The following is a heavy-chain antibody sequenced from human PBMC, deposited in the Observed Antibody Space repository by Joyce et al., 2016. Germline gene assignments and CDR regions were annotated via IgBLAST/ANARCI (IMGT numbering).Heavy chain of an antibody. CDR1: GYSFTKLW. V-gene: IGHV5-51*01. J-gene: IGHJ4*02. Sequence: EVQLVQSGAEVKKPGESLRISCTASGYSFTKLWVGWVRQMPGKGREWMWSINPADSDTRYSPSFQGQVTFSADKSITTAYLQWSGLKASDTALYFCARRSVEVASWFFDHWGQGTLVTVSS. CDR2: INPADSDT. CDR3: ARRSVEVASWFFDH. D-gene: IGHD6-19*01.